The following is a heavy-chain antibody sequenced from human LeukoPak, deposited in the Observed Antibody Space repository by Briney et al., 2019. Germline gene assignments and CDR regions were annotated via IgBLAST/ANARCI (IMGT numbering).Heavy chain of an antibody. Sequence: GGSLRLSCAASGFTFSSYWMSWVRQVPGKGLEWVANIKQDGSEKYYVDSVKGRFTISRDNAKNSLYLQMNSLRAEDTAVYYCARPGIQLWLSERYYFDYWGQGTLVTVSS. V-gene: IGHV3-7*01. J-gene: IGHJ4*02. CDR3: ARPGIQLWLSERYYFDY. CDR1: GFTFSSYW. D-gene: IGHD5-18*01. CDR2: IKQDGSEK.